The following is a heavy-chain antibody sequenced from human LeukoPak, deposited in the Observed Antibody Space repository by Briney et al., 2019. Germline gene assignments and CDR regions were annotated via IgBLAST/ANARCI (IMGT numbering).Heavy chain of an antibody. CDR1: GYSFTSYW. J-gene: IGHJ4*02. CDR2: IYPGDSDT. V-gene: IGHV5-51*01. D-gene: IGHD6-19*01. Sequence: PGESLKISCKGSGYSFTSYWIGWVRQMPGKGLEWMGIIYPGDSDTRYSPSFQGQVTISADKSISTAYLQWSSLKASDIAMYYCARPKAVAGTDTSFDYWGQGTLVTVSS. CDR3: ARPKAVAGTDTSFDY.